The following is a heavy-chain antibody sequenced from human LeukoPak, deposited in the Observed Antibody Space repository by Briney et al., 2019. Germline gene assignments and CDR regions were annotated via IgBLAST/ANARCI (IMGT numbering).Heavy chain of an antibody. CDR3: ARAVENWFDP. CDR2: TSYDESNR. V-gene: IGHV3-30-3*01. J-gene: IGHJ5*02. D-gene: IGHD4-23*01. Sequence: GGSLRLSCAASGFIFSNYAMHWVRQAPGKGLEWVAVTSYDESNRYYADSVKGRFTISRDNSKNTLYLQMNSLRTDDTAVYYCARAVENWFDPWGQGTLVTVSS. CDR1: GFIFSNYA.